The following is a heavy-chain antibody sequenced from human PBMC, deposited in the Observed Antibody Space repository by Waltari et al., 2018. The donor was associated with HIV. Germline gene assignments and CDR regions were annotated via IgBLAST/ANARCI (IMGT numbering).Heavy chain of an antibody. CDR3: TRHLYDSTGGYAY. CDR1: GYSFTTYW. D-gene: IGHD3-22*01. J-gene: IGHJ4*02. V-gene: IGHV5-51*01. Sequence: EVQLVQSGAEVKKPGESLKISCRGSGYSFTTYWITWVRQMPGKGLDWMGIIYPSNSDTRYSPSFQGQVTISVDKSSNTAYLQWSSLKASDTAMYYCTRHLYDSTGGYAYWGQGTPVTVSS. CDR2: IYPSNSDT.